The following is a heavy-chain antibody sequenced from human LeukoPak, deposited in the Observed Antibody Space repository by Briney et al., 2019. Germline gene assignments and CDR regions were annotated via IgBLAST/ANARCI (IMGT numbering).Heavy chain of an antibody. V-gene: IGHV4-59*08. CDR1: GGSISSYY. D-gene: IGHD6-19*01. CDR3: ASKYSSGWYYFDY. Sequence: SETLSLTCTVSGGSISSYYWSWIRQPPGKGLEWIGYIYYSGSTNYNPSLKSRVTISVDTSNNQFSLKLSSVTAADTAVYYCASKYSSGWYYFDYWGQGTLVTVSS. CDR2: IYYSGST. J-gene: IGHJ4*02.